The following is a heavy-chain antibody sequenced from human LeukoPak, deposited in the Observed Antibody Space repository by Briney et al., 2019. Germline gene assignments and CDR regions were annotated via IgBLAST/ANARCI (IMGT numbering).Heavy chain of an antibody. CDR3: ARRFGYYGSVNWFDP. CDR2: INHSGST. V-gene: IGHV4-34*01. D-gene: IGHD3-10*01. Sequence: SETLTLTCAVYGGSFSGYYWSWIRQPPGKGPEWIGEINHSGSTNYNPSLKSRVTISVDTSKNQFSLKLSSVTAADTAVYYCARRFGYYGSVNWFDPWGQGTLVTVSS. J-gene: IGHJ5*02. CDR1: GGSFSGYY.